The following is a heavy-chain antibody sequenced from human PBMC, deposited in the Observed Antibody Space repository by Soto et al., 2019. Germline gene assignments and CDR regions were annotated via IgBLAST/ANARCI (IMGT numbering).Heavy chain of an antibody. CDR3: ARARPMGYCSSTSCYRDYYYYMDV. D-gene: IGHD2-2*01. J-gene: IGHJ6*03. CDR2: INHSGST. CDR1: GGSCVGYY. Sequence: PSEPLPPPCAVEGGSCVGYYWSWIRKPQGKGLKWIGEINHSGSTNYNPSLKSRVTISVDTSKNQFSLKLSSVTAADTAVYYCARARPMGYCSSTSCYRDYYYYMDVWGKGTTVTV. V-gene: IGHV4-34*01.